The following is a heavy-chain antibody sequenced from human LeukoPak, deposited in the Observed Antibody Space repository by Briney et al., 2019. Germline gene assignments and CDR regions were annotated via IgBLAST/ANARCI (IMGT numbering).Heavy chain of an antibody. CDR1: GGSISNYH. CDR2: IYSSGST. D-gene: IGHD1-1*01. CDR3: ARHDNAWFDP. Sequence: SETLSLTCTVSGGSISNYHWSWIRQPPGKGLEWIGYIYSSGSTNYNPSLKSRVTISVDASKNQFSLKLSSVTAADTAVYYCARHDNAWFDPWGQGTLVTVSS. V-gene: IGHV4-4*09. J-gene: IGHJ5*02.